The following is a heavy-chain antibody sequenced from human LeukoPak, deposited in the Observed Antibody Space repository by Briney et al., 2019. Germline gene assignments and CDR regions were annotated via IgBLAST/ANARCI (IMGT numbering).Heavy chain of an antibody. Sequence: GGSLRLSCAASGFTFSDHYMDWVRQAPGKGLEWVGRSRNKGDSYTTDYAASVKGRFTISRDHSKNLLYLQMNSLKTEDTAVYYCTSGFGTPGYGMDVWGQGTTVTVSS. J-gene: IGHJ6*02. CDR2: SRNKGDSYTT. CDR1: GFTFSDHY. V-gene: IGHV3-72*01. CDR3: TSGFGTPGYGMDV. D-gene: IGHD3-10*01.